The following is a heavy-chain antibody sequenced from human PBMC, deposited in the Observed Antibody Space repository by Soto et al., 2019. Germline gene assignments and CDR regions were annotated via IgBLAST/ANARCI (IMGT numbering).Heavy chain of an antibody. CDR2: IIPIFGTA. CDR1: GGTFSSYA. Sequence: QVQLVRSGAEVQKPGSSVNVSCKASGGTFSSYAISWVRQAPGQGLEWMGGIIPIFGTANYAQKFQGRVTITADKSTSTAYMELSSLRFEDTAVYYCARDVEPYCSGWSRSVGMDVWGRGTTVTVSS. J-gene: IGHJ6*02. V-gene: IGHV1-69*06. CDR3: ARDVEPYCSGWSRSVGMDV. D-gene: IGHD6-19*01.